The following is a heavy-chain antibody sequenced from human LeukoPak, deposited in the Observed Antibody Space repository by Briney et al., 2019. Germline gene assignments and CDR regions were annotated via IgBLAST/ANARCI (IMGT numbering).Heavy chain of an antibody. CDR3: ARAGLYSGSGLDY. J-gene: IGHJ4*02. Sequence: GGSLRLSCAVSGFTFSSYNMNWVRQAPGKGLEWVSAISSGSGYMYYADSVKGRFTISRDNARNSLYLQMNSLRAEDTAVYYCARAGLYSGSGLDYWGLGTLVTVSS. V-gene: IGHV3-21*01. D-gene: IGHD5-12*01. CDR1: GFTFSSYN. CDR2: ISSGSGYM.